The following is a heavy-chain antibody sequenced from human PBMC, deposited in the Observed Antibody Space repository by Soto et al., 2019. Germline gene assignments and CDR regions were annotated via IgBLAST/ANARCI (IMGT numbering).Heavy chain of an antibody. CDR3: AAAEASSRNLAPYYLDF. V-gene: IGHV4-31*03. CDR2: IYYSGST. Sequence: SETLSLTCTVSGSAISSGGYYWSWIRQHPGKGLEWIGYIYYSGSTYYNPSLKSRVTISVDTSKNQFSLKLSSVTAADTAVYYCAAAEASSRNLAPYYLDFWGQGTLVTVSS. D-gene: IGHD6-13*01. J-gene: IGHJ4*02. CDR1: GSAISSGGYY.